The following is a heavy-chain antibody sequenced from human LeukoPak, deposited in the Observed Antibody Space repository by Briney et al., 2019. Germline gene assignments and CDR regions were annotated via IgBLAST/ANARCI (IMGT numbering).Heavy chain of an antibody. Sequence: SETLSLTCAVSGGSISSGGYSWSWIRQPPGKGLEWIGYIYHSGSTYYNPSLKGRVTISVDRSKNQFSLKLSSVTAADTAVYYCARGRLYCSGGSCYSCWFDPWGQGTLVTVSS. CDR1: GGSISSGGYS. V-gene: IGHV4-30-2*01. J-gene: IGHJ5*02. CDR2: IYHSGST. CDR3: ARGRLYCSGGSCYSCWFDP. D-gene: IGHD2-15*01.